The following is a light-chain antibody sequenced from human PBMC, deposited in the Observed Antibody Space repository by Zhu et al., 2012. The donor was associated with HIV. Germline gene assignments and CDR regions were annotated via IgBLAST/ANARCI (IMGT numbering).Light chain of an antibody. CDR1: ESVGTN. J-gene: IGKJ1*01. V-gene: IGKV3-15*01. Sequence: ETLMTQSPATLSVSPGERGTLSCRASESVGTNLAWYQQKPGQPPRLLISRASTRATAIPDRFSGSGFGTEFTLTISSLQSEDFAVYYCQQYGSSPWTFGQGTKVEIK. CDR3: QQYGSSPWT. CDR2: RAS.